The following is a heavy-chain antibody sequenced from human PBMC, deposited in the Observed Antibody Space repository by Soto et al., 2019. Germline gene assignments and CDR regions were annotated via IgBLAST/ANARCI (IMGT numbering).Heavy chain of an antibody. CDR1: GLTFSSYW. Sequence: GGSLRLSCAASGLTFSSYWMSWVRQAPGKGLEWVANIKQDGSEKYYVDSVKGRFTITRDNAKNSLYLQMTSLRAEDTAVYYCARGGSGYYRGSFGYWGQGTLVTVSS. D-gene: IGHD3-3*01. J-gene: IGHJ4*02. CDR2: IKQDGSEK. V-gene: IGHV3-7*04. CDR3: ARGGSGYYRGSFGY.